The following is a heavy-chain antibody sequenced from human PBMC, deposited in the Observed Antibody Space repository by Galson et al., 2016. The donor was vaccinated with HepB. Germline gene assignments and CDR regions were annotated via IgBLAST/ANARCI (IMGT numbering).Heavy chain of an antibody. Sequence: SLRLSCAASAFTFNIYAMSWVRQAPGKGLEWVSGISDTGGSTYYGDSVKGRFTISRDNSKNTLYLQMHSLRAEDTAIYYCAKSGIQLAYYYYYGMYGWGQGTTVTASS. CDR2: ISDTGGST. V-gene: IGHV3-23*01. CDR1: AFTFNIYA. D-gene: IGHD4-11*01. J-gene: IGHJ6*02. CDR3: AKSGIQLAYYYYYGMYG.